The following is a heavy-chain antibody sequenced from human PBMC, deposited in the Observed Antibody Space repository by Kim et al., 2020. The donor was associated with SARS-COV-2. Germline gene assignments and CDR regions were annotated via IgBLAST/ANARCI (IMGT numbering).Heavy chain of an antibody. V-gene: IGHV3-9*01. Sequence: GGSLRLSCAASGFTFDDYAMHWVRQAPGKGLEWVSGISWNSGSIGYADSVKGRFTISRDNAKNSLYLQMNSLRAEDTALYYCAKDISYSYGNLDAFDIWGQGTMVTVSS. CDR2: ISWNSGSI. D-gene: IGHD5-18*01. CDR3: AKDISYSYGNLDAFDI. J-gene: IGHJ3*02. CDR1: GFTFDDYA.